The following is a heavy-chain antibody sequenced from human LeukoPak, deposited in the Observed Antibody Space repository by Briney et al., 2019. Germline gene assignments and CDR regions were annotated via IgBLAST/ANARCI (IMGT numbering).Heavy chain of an antibody. CDR3: ARAPSNAHFDY. D-gene: IGHD3-3*02. J-gene: IGHJ4*02. Sequence: GGSLRLSCAASEFSVGSNYMTWVRQAPGKGLEWVSRIYSGGSTYYADSVKGRFTISRDNSNNTVYLQMNSLRAEDTAVYYCARAPSNAHFDYWGQGALVTVSS. CDR1: EFSVGSNY. V-gene: IGHV3-66*01. CDR2: IYSGGST.